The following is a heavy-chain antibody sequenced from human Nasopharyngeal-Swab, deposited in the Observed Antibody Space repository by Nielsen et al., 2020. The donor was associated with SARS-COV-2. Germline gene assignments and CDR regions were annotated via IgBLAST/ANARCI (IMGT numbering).Heavy chain of an antibody. Sequence: GESLKISCAASGFTVSSYYMSWVRQAPGKGLEYVSGIYTGGTTYYADSVKGRFTISRDNSKNTLYLQMNSLRAEDTAVYYCARDRGYSGYDREGAFDIWGQGTMVTVSS. J-gene: IGHJ3*02. CDR3: ARDRGYSGYDREGAFDI. V-gene: IGHV3-53*01. CDR2: IYTGGTT. CDR1: GFTVSSYY. D-gene: IGHD5-12*01.